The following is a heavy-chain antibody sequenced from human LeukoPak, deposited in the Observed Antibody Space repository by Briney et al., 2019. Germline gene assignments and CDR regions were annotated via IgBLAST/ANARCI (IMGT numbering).Heavy chain of an antibody. CDR2: IYTDGTT. CDR3: AKWMVRRDFWSGAFDI. V-gene: IGHV3-66*01. Sequence: GGSLRLSCAASGFTVSSNDMTWVRQAPGKGLEWVSLIYTDGTTLYADSVKGRFTISRDNSKNTLFLQMNSLRGEDTAIYYCAKWMVRRDFWSGAFDIWGQGTMVTV. J-gene: IGHJ3*02. CDR1: GFTVSSND. D-gene: IGHD3-3*01.